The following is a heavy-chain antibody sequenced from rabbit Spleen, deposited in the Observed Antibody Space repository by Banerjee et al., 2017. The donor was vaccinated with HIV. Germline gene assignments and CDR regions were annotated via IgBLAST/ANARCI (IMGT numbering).Heavy chain of an antibody. D-gene: IGHD6-1*01. CDR1: GFSFSSSYW. CDR3: ARDRSSGSNIYGYAL. Sequence: QEQLEESGGDLVKPEGSLTLTCTASGFSFSSSYWICWVRQAPGKGLEWISCIAGSSSGFTYSATWAKGRFTCSKTSSTTVTLQMTSLTAADTATYFCARDRSSGSNIYGYALWGPGTLVTVS. J-gene: IGHJ4*01. V-gene: IGHV1S45*01. CDR2: IAGSSSGFT.